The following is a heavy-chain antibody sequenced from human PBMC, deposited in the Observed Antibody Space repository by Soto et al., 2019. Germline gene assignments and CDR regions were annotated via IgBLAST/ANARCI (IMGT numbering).Heavy chain of an antibody. CDR3: ARDEPDYWTGYSSGWPPY. CDR2: ISSSSSYI. V-gene: IGHV3-21*01. Sequence: TGGSLRLSCAASGFTFSSYSMNWVRQAPGKGLEWVSSISSSSSYIYYADSVKGRFTISRDNAKNSLYLQMNSLRAEDTAVYYCARDEPDYWTGYSSGWPPYWGQGTLVTVSS. J-gene: IGHJ4*02. D-gene: IGHD6-19*01. CDR1: GFTFSSYS.